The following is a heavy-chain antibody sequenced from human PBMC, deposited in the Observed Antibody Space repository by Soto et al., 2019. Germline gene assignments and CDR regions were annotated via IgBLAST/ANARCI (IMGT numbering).Heavy chain of an antibody. CDR1: GGSISSYY. CDR2: IYYSGST. V-gene: IGHV4-59*01. J-gene: IGHJ5*02. Sequence: SETLSLTCTVSGGSISSYYWSWIRQPPGKGLEWIGYIYYSGSTNYNPSLKSRVTISVDTSKNQFSLKLSSVTAADTAVYYCARDFAGNWFDTWGQGTLVTVSS. CDR3: ARDFAGNWFDT.